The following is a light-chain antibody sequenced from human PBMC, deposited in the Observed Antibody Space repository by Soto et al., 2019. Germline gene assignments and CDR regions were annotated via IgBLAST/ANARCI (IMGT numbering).Light chain of an antibody. CDR1: SSDVGGYKY. Sequence: QSFLTQPASVSGSPGQSITISCTGTSSDVGGYKYVSWYQQHPDKAPKLIIFEVSNRPSGISSRFSGSKSGNTASLTISGLQAEGEADYYCASYTSSSTSVIFGRGTKVTVL. J-gene: IGLJ2*01. CDR2: EVS. V-gene: IGLV2-14*01. CDR3: ASYTSSSTSVI.